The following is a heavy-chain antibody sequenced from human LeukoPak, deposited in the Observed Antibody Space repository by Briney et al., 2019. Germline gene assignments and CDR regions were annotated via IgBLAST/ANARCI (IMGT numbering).Heavy chain of an antibody. J-gene: IGHJ4*02. V-gene: IGHV4-61*02. CDR3: AREAGFAAAGTGFDY. CDR1: GGSISSGSYF. Sequence: PSETLSLTCTVSGGSISSGSYFWNWIRQPAGKGLEWIGRIHTTGSTYYNPSLKSRVTISVDTSKNQFSLKLSSVTAADTAVYYCAREAGFAAAGTGFDYWGQGTLVTVSS. D-gene: IGHD6-13*01. CDR2: IHTTGST.